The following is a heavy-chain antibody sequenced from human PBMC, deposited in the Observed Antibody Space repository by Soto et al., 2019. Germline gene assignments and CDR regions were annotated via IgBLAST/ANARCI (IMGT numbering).Heavy chain of an antibody. CDR2: INPNSGDT. V-gene: IGHV1-2*02. Sequence: GVLVKVSCKAAGYTFSGYYVHWVRQAPGQGLEWMGWINPNSGDTYLAQRFQGRVTMNRDTSIGTAYMELRGLTSDDTAEYYCAKGGAIVAAGTRVYLYNAMDVWGQGTTVTVSS. CDR3: AKGGAIVAAGTRVYLYNAMDV. CDR1: GYTFSGYY. J-gene: IGHJ6*02. D-gene: IGHD1-26*01.